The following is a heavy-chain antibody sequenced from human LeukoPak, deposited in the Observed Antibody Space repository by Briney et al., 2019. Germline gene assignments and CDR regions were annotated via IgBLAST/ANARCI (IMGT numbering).Heavy chain of an antibody. J-gene: IGHJ6*02. V-gene: IGHV3-11*05. Sequence: KPGGSLRLSCAASGFTFSDYYMSWIRLAPGKGLEWVSYISSSSSYTNYADSVKGRFTISRDNAKNSLYLQMNSLRAEDTAVYYCARDRALRYFDWLSQGPSNYYYGMDVWGQGTTVTVSS. CDR3: ARDRALRYFDWLSQGPSNYYYGMDV. CDR1: GFTFSDYY. CDR2: ISSSSSYT. D-gene: IGHD3-9*01.